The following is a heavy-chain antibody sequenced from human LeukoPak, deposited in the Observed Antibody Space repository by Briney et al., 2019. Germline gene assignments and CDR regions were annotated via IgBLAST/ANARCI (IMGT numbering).Heavy chain of an antibody. Sequence: SGGSLRLSCAASGFTFSSYAMSWVRQAPGKGLEWVSAISGSGGSTYYADSVKGRFTISRDNGKNTLYLQMNSLRAEDTAVYYCAREHAAAGTVFDYWGQGTLVTVSS. J-gene: IGHJ4*02. CDR1: GFTFSSYA. D-gene: IGHD6-13*01. CDR2: ISGSGGST. V-gene: IGHV3-23*01. CDR3: AREHAAAGTVFDY.